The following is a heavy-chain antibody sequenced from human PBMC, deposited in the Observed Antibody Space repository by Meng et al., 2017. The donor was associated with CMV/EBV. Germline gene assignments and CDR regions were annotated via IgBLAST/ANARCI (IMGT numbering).Heavy chain of an antibody. V-gene: IGHV3-9*01. D-gene: IGHD5-12*01. Sequence: SLKISCAASGFTFDDYAMHWVRQAPGKGLEWVSGISWNSGSIGYADCVKGRFTISRDNAKNSLYLQMNSLRAEDTALYYCAAKALAFDYWGQGTLVTVSS. CDR2: ISWNSGSI. J-gene: IGHJ4*02. CDR3: AAKALAFDY. CDR1: GFTFDDYA.